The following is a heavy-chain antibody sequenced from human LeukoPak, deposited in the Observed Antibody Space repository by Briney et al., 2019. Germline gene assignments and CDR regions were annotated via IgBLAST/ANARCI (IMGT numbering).Heavy chain of an antibody. Sequence: GGSLRLSCAASGFTFSSYAMSWVRQAPGKGLEWVSSISGSGGSTYYADSVKGRFTISRDNSKNTLYLQMNSLRAEDTAVYYCAKADSGWYELDYWGQGTLVTVSS. CDR1: GFTFSSYA. D-gene: IGHD6-19*01. CDR2: ISGSGGST. J-gene: IGHJ4*02. CDR3: AKADSGWYELDY. V-gene: IGHV3-23*01.